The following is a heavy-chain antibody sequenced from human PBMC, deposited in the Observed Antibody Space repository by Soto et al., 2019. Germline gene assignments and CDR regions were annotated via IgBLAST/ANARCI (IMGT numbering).Heavy chain of an antibody. D-gene: IGHD2-2*01. Sequence: GESLKISCKGSGYNFTSYWISWVRQMPGKGLEWMGRIDPSDSYTDYSPSFQGHVTISADKSISTAYLQWSSLKASDTAMYYCARFQIGYCSSTSCMGGFDIWGQGTMVTVSS. CDR1: GYNFTSYW. J-gene: IGHJ3*02. CDR3: ARFQIGYCSSTSCMGGFDI. CDR2: IDPSDSYT. V-gene: IGHV5-10-1*01.